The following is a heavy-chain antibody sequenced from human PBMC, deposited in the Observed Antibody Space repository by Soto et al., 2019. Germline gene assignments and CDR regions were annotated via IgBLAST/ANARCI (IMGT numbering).Heavy chain of an antibody. J-gene: IGHJ3*02. V-gene: IGHV3-53*01. D-gene: IGHD3-3*01. CDR3: TRERFLEWLVGVRFWAFDN. Sequence: EVHLVESGGGLIQPGGSLRLSCAASGFTVSSNYMNWVRQAPGKGLEWVSVIYSDDRTYYADSVKGRFTISRDNSKNTVYLQLNSLRAEDTAVYYCTRERFLEWLVGVRFWAFDNWGQGTMVTVSS. CDR1: GFTVSSNY. CDR2: IYSDDRT.